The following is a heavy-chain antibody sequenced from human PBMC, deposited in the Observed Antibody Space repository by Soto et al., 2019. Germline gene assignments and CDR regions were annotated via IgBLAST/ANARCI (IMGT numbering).Heavy chain of an antibody. D-gene: IGHD1-26*01. Sequence: GGSLRLSCAASGFTFSGYGMHWVRQAPGKGLEWVSAIRGGGSNTYYADSVKGRFTISRDNSKNTLYLQMNSLRAEDTAVYYCAKDRREEVDSRFDYWGQGTLVTVSS. CDR1: GFTFSGYG. CDR3: AKDRREEVDSRFDY. J-gene: IGHJ4*02. V-gene: IGHV3-23*01. CDR2: IRGGGSNT.